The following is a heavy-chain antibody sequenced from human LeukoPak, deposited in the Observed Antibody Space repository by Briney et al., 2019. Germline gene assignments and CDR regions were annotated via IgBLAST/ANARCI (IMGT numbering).Heavy chain of an antibody. Sequence: PGGSLRLPCAASGFTFDKYAMSWVRQAPGKGLEWVSLISGSTGNTYYADSVQGRFIISRDTSKDMLFLQMNSLRAEDTAVYYCAKVLAGAGTRPLGYWGQGTLVTVSS. CDR1: GFTFDKYA. CDR3: AKVLAGAGTRPLGY. CDR2: ISGSTGNT. D-gene: IGHD1-26*01. J-gene: IGHJ4*02. V-gene: IGHV3-23*01.